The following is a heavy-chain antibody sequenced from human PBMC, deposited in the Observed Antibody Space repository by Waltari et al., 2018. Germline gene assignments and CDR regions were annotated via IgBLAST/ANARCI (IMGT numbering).Heavy chain of an antibody. J-gene: IGHJ4*02. CDR1: GFTFSSYG. D-gene: IGHD5-18*01. CDR2: IWYDGSNK. V-gene: IGHV3-33*01. Sequence: QVQLVESGGGVVQPGRSLRLPCAASGFTFSSYGLHWVRQAPGKGLEWVAVIWYDGSNKYYADSVKGRFTISRDNSKNTLYLQMNSLRAEDTAVYYCARAAGLLDTVDYWGQGTLVTVSS. CDR3: ARAAGLLDTVDY.